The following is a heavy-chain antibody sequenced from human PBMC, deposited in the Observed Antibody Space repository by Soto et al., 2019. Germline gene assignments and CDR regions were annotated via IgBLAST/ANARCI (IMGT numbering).Heavy chain of an antibody. Sequence: QVQLVESGGGVVQPGRSLRLSCAASGFTFSSYGMHWVRQAPGKGLEWVAVISYDGSNKYYADSVKGRFTISRDNSKNTLYLQMNSLRAEDTAVYYCAKDIVVVPAAIRVSTYYYYGMDVWGQGTTVTVSS. D-gene: IGHD2-2*01. CDR1: GFTFSSYG. CDR3: AKDIVVVPAAIRVSTYYYYGMDV. CDR2: ISYDGSNK. J-gene: IGHJ6*02. V-gene: IGHV3-30*18.